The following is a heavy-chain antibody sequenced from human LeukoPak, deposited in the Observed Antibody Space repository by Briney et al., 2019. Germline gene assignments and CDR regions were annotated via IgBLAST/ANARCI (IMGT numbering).Heavy chain of an antibody. CDR1: GFTFSSYW. V-gene: IGHV3-74*01. Sequence: GGSLRLSCAASGFTFSSYWMHWVRQAPAKGLVWVSRVNTDGSDISYADSVKGRFTISRDNAKNTLYLQMNSLRVEDTGFYYCARDAGWGRLDSWGQGALVTVSS. D-gene: IGHD3-16*01. CDR3: ARDAGWGRLDS. J-gene: IGHJ4*02. CDR2: VNTDGSDI.